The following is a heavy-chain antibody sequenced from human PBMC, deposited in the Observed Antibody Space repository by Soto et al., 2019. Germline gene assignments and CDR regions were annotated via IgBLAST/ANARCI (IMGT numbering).Heavy chain of an antibody. J-gene: IGHJ6*02. CDR3: AREVWGSGLGEQYYYYGMDV. CDR2: IYYTGST. Sequence: QVRLQESGPVLVKPSQTLSLTCTVSGGSISSGGYYWSWIRQHPGKGLEWIGYIYYTGSTYYNPSLKSRVTISVDTSKNQFSLKLSSVTAADTAVYYCAREVWGSGLGEQYYYYGMDVWSQGTTVTVSS. D-gene: IGHD3-10*01. V-gene: IGHV4-31*03. CDR1: GGSISSGGYY.